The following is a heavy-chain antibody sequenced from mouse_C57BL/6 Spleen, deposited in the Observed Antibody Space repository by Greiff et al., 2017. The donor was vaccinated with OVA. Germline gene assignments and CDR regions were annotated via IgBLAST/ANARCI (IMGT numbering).Heavy chain of an antibody. D-gene: IGHD1-1*01. Sequence: LVESGAELVKPGASVKISCKASGYAFSSYWMNWVKQRPGKGLEWIGQIYPGDGDTNYNGKFKGKATLTADKSSSTAYMQLSSLTSEYSAVYFCAREDYGSSYLWYFDVWGTGTTVTVAS. CDR1: GYAFSSYW. V-gene: IGHV1-80*01. CDR2: IYPGDGDT. J-gene: IGHJ1*03. CDR3: AREDYGSSYLWYFDV.